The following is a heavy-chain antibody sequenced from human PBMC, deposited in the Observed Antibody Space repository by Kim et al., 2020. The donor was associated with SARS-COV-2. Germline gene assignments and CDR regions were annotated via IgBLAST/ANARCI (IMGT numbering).Heavy chain of an antibody. CDR3: ARQKIRRITMVRGATLDAFDI. CDR1: GYSFTSYW. Sequence: GESLKISCKGSGYSFTSYWIGWVRQMPGKGLEWMGIIYPGDSDTRYSPSFQGQVTISADKSISTAYLQWSSLKASDTAMYYCARQKIRRITMVRGATLDAFDIWGQGTMVTVSS. V-gene: IGHV5-51*01. J-gene: IGHJ3*02. D-gene: IGHD3-10*01. CDR2: IYPGDSDT.